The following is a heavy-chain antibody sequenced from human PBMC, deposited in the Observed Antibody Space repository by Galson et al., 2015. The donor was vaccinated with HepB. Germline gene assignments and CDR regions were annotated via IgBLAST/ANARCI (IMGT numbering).Heavy chain of an antibody. Sequence: SLRLSCAASGFTFSSYGMHWVRQAPGKGLEWVAVISYDGSNKYYADSVKGRFTISRDNSKNTLYLQMNSLRAEDTAVYYCAKATTESEYCGGDCATPLSFYYYGMDVWGQGTTVTVSS. CDR1: GFTFSSYG. J-gene: IGHJ6*02. CDR2: ISYDGSNK. CDR3: AKATTESEYCGGDCATPLSFYYYGMDV. D-gene: IGHD2-21*02. V-gene: IGHV3-30*18.